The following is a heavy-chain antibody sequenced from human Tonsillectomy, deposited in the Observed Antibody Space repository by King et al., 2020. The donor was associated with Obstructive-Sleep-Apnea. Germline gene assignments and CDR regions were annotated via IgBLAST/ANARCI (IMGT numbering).Heavy chain of an antibody. V-gene: IGHV4-38-2*02. D-gene: IGHD2-2*01. Sequence: QLQESGPGLVKPSETLSLTCTVSGYSISSGYYWGWIRQPPGKGLEWIGSIYHSGSTYYNPSLKSRVTISVDTSKNQFSLKLSSVTAADTAVDYCVGHVVPAAIRTYNWFDPWGQGTLVTVSS. J-gene: IGHJ5*02. CDR3: VGHVVPAAIRTYNWFDP. CDR2: IYHSGST. CDR1: GYSISSGYY.